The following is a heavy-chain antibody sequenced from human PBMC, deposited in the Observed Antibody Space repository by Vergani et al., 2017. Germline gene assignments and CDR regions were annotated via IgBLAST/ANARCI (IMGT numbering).Heavy chain of an antibody. J-gene: IGHJ4*02. Sequence: QVQLVQSGAEVKKPGSSVKVSCKASGGTFSSYALNWVRQAPGQGLEWMGSIIPSLATTIYAQKFQGRVTITADESTSTGYMELRSLRSDDTAVYYCARVHGDYAPPGDGRIDWGQGTLVTVSS. D-gene: IGHD4-17*01. CDR3: ARVHGDYAPPGDGRID. CDR1: GGTFSSYA. V-gene: IGHV1-69*11. CDR2: IIPSLATT.